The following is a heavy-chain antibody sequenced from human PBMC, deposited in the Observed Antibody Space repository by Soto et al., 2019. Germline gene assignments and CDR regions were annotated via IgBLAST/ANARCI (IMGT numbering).Heavy chain of an antibody. CDR1: GGSISSYY. V-gene: IGHV4-59*01. CDR2: IYYSGST. D-gene: IGHD1-26*01. Sequence: PSETLSLTCTVSGGSISSYYWSWIRQPPGKGLEWIGYIYYSGSTNYNTSLKSRVTISLATSKNQFSRKLNSVTAADTPGYDCARVGGSYRLRRYGFDPWDQETLVTVTS. CDR3: ARVGGSYRLRRYGFDP. J-gene: IGHJ5*02.